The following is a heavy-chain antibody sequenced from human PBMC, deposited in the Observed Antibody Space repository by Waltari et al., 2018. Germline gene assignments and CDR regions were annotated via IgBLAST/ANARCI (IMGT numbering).Heavy chain of an antibody. Sequence: EVQLVQSGAEVTKPGESLKISCKGSGYSFTSYWIGWVRQMPGKGLEWMGIIYPGDSDTRYSPSFQGQVTISADKSISTAYLQWSSLRASDTAMYYCAKAAAIHSYYYGMDVWGQGTTVTVSS. J-gene: IGHJ6*02. V-gene: IGHV5-51*01. CDR1: GYSFTSYW. D-gene: IGHD2-2*02. CDR2: IYPGDSDT. CDR3: AKAAAIHSYYYGMDV.